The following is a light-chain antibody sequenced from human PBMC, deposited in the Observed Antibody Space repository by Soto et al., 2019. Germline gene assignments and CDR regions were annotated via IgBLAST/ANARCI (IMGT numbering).Light chain of an antibody. J-gene: IGKJ3*01. CDR1: QTVSANY. CDR3: QQYGRSPH. V-gene: IGKV3-20*01. Sequence: ELVLTQSPGTLSLSPGERATLSCRASQTVSANYLAWYQQKAGQAPRLLIYVATSRATGIPDRFSGSGSGTDFTLTISRLEPEDFAVYYCQQYGRSPHFGPGTRVDIK. CDR2: VAT.